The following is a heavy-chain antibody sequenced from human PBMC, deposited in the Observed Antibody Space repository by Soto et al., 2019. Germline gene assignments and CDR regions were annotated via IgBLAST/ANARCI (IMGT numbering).Heavy chain of an antibody. Sequence: GGSLRLSCAASGFTFSDYYMSWIRQAPGKGLEWISYISGSNIYTNYADSVKGRFTISRDNANNSLYLQMDSLRVEDTAVYYCARDGGEVIPAAIGGGYGMDVWGQGTTVTVSS. CDR3: ARDGGEVIPAAIGGGYGMDV. CDR2: ISGSNIYT. D-gene: IGHD2-2*01. V-gene: IGHV3-11*06. J-gene: IGHJ6*02. CDR1: GFTFSDYY.